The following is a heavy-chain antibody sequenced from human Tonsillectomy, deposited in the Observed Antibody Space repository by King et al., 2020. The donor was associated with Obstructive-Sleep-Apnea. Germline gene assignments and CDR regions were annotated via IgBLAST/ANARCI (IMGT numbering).Heavy chain of an antibody. CDR1: GGSISSSSYY. CDR3: ARVLRYFGRNWFDP. V-gene: IGHV4-39*07. D-gene: IGHD3-9*01. CDR2: IYYSGST. Sequence: LQLPESGPGLVKPSETLSLTCTVSGGSISSSSYYWGWIRQPPGKGLEWIGGIYYSGSTYYKPSLKSRVTISVDTSKNQFSLKLSSVTAADTAVYYCARVLRYFGRNWFDPWGQGTLVTVSS. J-gene: IGHJ5*02.